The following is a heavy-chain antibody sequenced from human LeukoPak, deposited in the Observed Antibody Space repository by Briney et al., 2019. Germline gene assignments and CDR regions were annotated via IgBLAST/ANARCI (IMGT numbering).Heavy chain of an antibody. CDR3: AKDLRSGYSSSSLFDY. CDR1: GFTFSSYG. D-gene: IGHD6-6*01. J-gene: IGHJ4*02. V-gene: IGHV3-30*02. CDR2: IRYDGSNK. Sequence: GGSLRLSCAASGFTFSSYGMHWVRQAPGKGLEWVAFIRYDGSNKYYADSVKGRFTISRDNSKNTLYLQMNSLRAEDTAVYYCAKDLRSGYSSSSLFDYWGQGTLVTVSS.